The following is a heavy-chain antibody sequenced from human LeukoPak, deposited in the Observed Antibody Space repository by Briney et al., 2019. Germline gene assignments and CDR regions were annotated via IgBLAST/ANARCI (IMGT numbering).Heavy chain of an antibody. CDR3: ATLDDYYDSSGYGWFDP. D-gene: IGHD3-22*01. Sequence: SVKVSCKASGGTFSSYAISWVRQAPGQGLEWMGGIIPIFGTANYARKFQGRVTITTDESTSTAYMELSSLRSEDTAVYYCATLDDYYDSSGYGWFDPWGQGTLVTVSS. CDR2: IIPIFGTA. CDR1: GGTFSSYA. V-gene: IGHV1-69*05. J-gene: IGHJ5*02.